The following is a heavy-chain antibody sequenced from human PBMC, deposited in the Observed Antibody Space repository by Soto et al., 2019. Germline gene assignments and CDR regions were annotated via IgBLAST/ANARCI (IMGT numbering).Heavy chain of an antibody. D-gene: IGHD3-22*01. V-gene: IGHV4-39*01. CDR2: IYYSGST. J-gene: IGHJ4*02. CDR3: ARLVYDSSGYRPG. Sequence: PSETLSLTCTVSVGSISSGGYYWSWIRQHPGKGLEWIGYIYYSGSTYYNPSLKSRVTISVDTSKNQFSLKLSSVTAADTAVYYCARLVYDSSGYRPGWGQGTLVTVPS. CDR1: VGSISSGGYY.